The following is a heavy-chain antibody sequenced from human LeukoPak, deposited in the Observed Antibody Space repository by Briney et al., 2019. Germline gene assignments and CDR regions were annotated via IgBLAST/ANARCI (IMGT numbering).Heavy chain of an antibody. CDR1: GFPFSTYN. CDR2: IQSSSYTI. CDR3: ASPDILTGYAAFHY. Sequence: GESLRLSCAASGFPFSTYNMHWVRQAPGKGPEWISYIQSSSYTIWYADSVKGRFTVSRDNAKNSLFLQMNNLGAGDTAVYYCASPDILTGYAAFHYWGQGTPVTVSS. J-gene: IGHJ4*02. V-gene: IGHV3-48*04. D-gene: IGHD3-9*01.